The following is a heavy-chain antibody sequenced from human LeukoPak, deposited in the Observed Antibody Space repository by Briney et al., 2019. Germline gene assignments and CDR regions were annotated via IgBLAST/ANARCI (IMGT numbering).Heavy chain of an antibody. CDR3: ARESAEGHSFGYIGYF. Sequence: PGGSLRLSCAASGFTFSSYNMNWVRQAPGKGLEWVSSISSSSSYIYYADSVKGRFTIYRDNAKNSLYLQMNSLRAEDTAVYYCARESAEGHSFGYIGYFWGQGTLVTVS. CDR2: ISSSSSYI. D-gene: IGHD5-18*01. CDR1: GFTFSSYN. V-gene: IGHV3-21*01. J-gene: IGHJ4*02.